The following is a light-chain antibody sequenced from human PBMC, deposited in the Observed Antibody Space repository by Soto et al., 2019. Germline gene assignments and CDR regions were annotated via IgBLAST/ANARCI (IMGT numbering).Light chain of an antibody. J-gene: IGLJ1*01. CDR2: EGT. Sequence: QSALTQPASVSGSPGQLITISCTGTSSDVGSYNLVSWYQQHPGKAPKLMIYEGTKRPSGVSNRFSGSKSGNTASLTISGLQAEDEAVYYCCSFAGSSTPYVFGTGTKSPS. CDR1: SSDVGSYNL. V-gene: IGLV2-23*01. CDR3: CSFAGSSTPYV.